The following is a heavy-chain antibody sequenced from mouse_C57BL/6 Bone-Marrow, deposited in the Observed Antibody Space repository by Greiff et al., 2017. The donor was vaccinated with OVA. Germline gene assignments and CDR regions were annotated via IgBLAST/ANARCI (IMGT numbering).Heavy chain of an antibody. V-gene: IGHV2-2*01. J-gene: IGHJ4*01. CDR1: GFSLTSYG. D-gene: IGHD2-4*01. Sequence: VQLQQSGPGLVQPSQSLSITCTVSGFSLTSYGVHWVRQSPGKGLEWLGVIWSGGSTDYNAAFISRLSISKDNSKSQVFFKMNSLQADDTAIYYCARKPLYDYAMDYWGQGTSVTVSS. CDR3: ARKPLYDYAMDY. CDR2: IWSGGST.